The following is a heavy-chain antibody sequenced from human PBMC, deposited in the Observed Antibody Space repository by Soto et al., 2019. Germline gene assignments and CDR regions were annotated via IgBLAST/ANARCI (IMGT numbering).Heavy chain of an antibody. V-gene: IGHV6-1*01. CDR3: ARDWTHYDSSGPGDY. Sequence: SQTLSLTCAISGDSVSGNSAAWNWIRQSPSRGLEWLGRTYYRSRWYNDYAVSVKSRITVTPDTSKNQFSLHLNSVTPEDTAVYYCARDWTHYDSSGPGDYWGQGTLVTVSS. CDR1: GDSVSGNSAA. J-gene: IGHJ4*02. D-gene: IGHD3-22*01. CDR2: TYYRSRWYN.